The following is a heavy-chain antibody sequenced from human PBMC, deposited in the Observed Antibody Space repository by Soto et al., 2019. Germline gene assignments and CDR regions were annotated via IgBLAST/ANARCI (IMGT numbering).Heavy chain of an antibody. CDR1: GFTFSSYA. CDR2: ISGSGGST. D-gene: IGHD3-22*01. J-gene: IGHJ3*02. V-gene: IGHV3-23*01. CDR3: AKVISTMIVADAFDI. Sequence: GESLKISCAASGFTFSSYAMSWVRQAPGKGLEWVSAISGSGGSTYYADSVKGRFTISRDNSKNTLYLQMNSLRAEDTAVYYCAKVISTMIVADAFDIWGQGTMVTVSS.